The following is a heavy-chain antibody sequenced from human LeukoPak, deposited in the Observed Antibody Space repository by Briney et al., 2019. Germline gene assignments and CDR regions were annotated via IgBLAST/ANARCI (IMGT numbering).Heavy chain of an antibody. CDR1: GFTFRNYW. V-gene: IGHV3-23*01. CDR3: AKDRPNYYGSNGHYYKLNGDC. D-gene: IGHD3-22*01. J-gene: IGHJ4*02. Sequence: PGGSLRLSCAGSGFTFRNYWMSLVRQAPGKGLEWVSSITSSGAATYYADSVKGRFTISRDNSENQLYLQMNSLRAEDTAVYYCAKDRPNYYGSNGHYYKLNGDCWGQGTLVTVSS. CDR2: ITSSGAAT.